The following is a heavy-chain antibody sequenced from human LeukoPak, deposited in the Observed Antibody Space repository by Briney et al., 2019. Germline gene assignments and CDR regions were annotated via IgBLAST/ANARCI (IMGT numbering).Heavy chain of an antibody. V-gene: IGHV3-30*03. CDR2: ISSDGSNK. CDR1: GFSFSSYG. Sequence: PGGSLRLSCAASGFSFSSYGIHWVRQAPGKGLEWVASISSDGSNKHYADSVKGRFTISRDNSKNTLYLQVNSLRAEVTAVYYCVGLFDIWGQGTMVIVSS. J-gene: IGHJ3*02. CDR3: VGLFDI.